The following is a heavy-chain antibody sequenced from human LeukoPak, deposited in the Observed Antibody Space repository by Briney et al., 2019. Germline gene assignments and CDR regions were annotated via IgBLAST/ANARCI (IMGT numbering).Heavy chain of an antibody. CDR2: INNSAST. D-gene: IGHD3-22*01. Sequence: SETLSLTCAVYGGSFSGYYWSWIRQPPGKGLEWIGEINNSASTNYNPSLKSRVTISVDTSKNQFSLKLSSATAADTAVYYCARSGSYDSSGYYDYWGQGTLVTVSS. CDR1: GGSFSGYY. J-gene: IGHJ4*02. V-gene: IGHV4-34*01. CDR3: ARSGSYDSSGYYDY.